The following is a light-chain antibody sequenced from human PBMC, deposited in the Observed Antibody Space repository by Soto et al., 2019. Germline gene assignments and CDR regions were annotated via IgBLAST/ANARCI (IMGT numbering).Light chain of an antibody. J-gene: IGKJ3*01. CDR2: AAS. CDR3: QQYYSSVT. Sequence: AIRMTQSPSSFSASTGDRVTITCRASQDISNYLAWYQQKPGTAPKVLIYAASTLQSGVPSRFSGSGSGTDFTLTISRLHSEYFATYYCQQYYSSVTFGPGTKVDLK. CDR1: QDISNY. V-gene: IGKV1-8*01.